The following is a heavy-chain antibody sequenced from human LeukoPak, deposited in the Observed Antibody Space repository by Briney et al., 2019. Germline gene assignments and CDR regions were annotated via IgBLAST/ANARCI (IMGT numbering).Heavy chain of an antibody. V-gene: IGHV5-51*01. CDR1: GYSFTSYW. J-gene: IGHJ6*03. CDR2: IYPGDSDT. Sequence: GESLKISCKGSGYSFTSYWIGWVRQMPGKDLEWMGIIYPGDSDTRYSPSFQGQVTISADKSISTAYLQWSSLKASDTAMYYCARHNGRDYYYYYMDVWGKGTTVTVSS. D-gene: IGHD3-10*01. CDR3: ARHNGRDYYYYYMDV.